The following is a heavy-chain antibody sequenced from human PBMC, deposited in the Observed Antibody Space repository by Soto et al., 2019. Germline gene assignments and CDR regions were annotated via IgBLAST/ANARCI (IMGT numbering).Heavy chain of an antibody. Sequence: GRSLRLSCAASEFTFISYASSWVRQAPGKGLEWVSAISGSGGSTYYADSVKGRFTISRDNSKNTLYLQMNSLRAEDTAVYYCAKVWGYGDYQPKFFDYWGQGTLVTVSS. CDR1: EFTFISYA. J-gene: IGHJ4*02. CDR3: AKVWGYGDYQPKFFDY. V-gene: IGHV3-23*01. D-gene: IGHD4-17*01. CDR2: ISGSGGST.